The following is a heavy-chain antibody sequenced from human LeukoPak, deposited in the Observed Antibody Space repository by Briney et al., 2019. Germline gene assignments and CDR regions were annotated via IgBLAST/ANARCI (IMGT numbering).Heavy chain of an antibody. Sequence: PGRSLRLSCAASGFTFSSYAMSWVRQAPGKGLEWVSAISGSGGSTYYADSVKGRFTISRDNSKNTLYLQMNSLRAEDTAVYYCAKAPEPYYYGMDVWGQGTTVTVSS. CDR2: ISGSGGST. CDR3: AKAPEPYYYGMDV. J-gene: IGHJ6*02. CDR1: GFTFSSYA. V-gene: IGHV3-23*01.